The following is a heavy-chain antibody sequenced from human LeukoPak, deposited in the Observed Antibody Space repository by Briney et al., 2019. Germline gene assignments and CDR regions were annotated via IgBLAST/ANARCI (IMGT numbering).Heavy chain of an antibody. CDR2: ISSSSSYI. J-gene: IGHJ4*02. CDR3: ARELLGYGDRDGY. Sequence: RGSLRLSXAASGFTFSSYSMNWVRQAPGKGLEWVSSISSSSSYIYYADSVKGRFTISRDNAKNSLYLQMNSLRAEDTAVYYCARELLGYGDRDGYWGQGTLVTVSS. CDR1: GFTFSSYS. D-gene: IGHD4-17*01. V-gene: IGHV3-21*01.